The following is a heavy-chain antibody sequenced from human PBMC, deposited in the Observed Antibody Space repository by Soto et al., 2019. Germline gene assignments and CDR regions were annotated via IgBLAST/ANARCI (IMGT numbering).Heavy chain of an antibody. V-gene: IGHV1-3*01. CDR3: ARVRQLVDGMDV. CDR2: INAGNGNT. CDR1: GYTFTSYA. Sequence: ASVKVACKASGYTFTSYAMHWVRQAPGQRLEWMGWINAGNGNTKYSQKFQGRVTITRDTSASTAYLQWSSLKASDTAMYYCARVRQLVDGMDVWGQGTTVTVSS. D-gene: IGHD6-13*01. J-gene: IGHJ6*02.